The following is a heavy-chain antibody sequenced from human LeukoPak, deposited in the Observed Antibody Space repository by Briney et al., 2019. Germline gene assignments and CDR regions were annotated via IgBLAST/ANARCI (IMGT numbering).Heavy chain of an antibody. CDR3: AKFASITIIVVVIPYYFDY. CDR1: GFIFSSYA. CDR2: ISGSGGST. J-gene: IGHJ4*02. Sequence: GGSLRLLCAASGFIFSSYAMSWVRHAPGKGLEWVSAISGSGGSTFYADSVKGRFTISRDNSKNTLYLQMNSLRAEDTAVYYCAKFASITIIVVVIPYYFDYWGQGTLVTVSS. D-gene: IGHD3-22*01. V-gene: IGHV3-23*01.